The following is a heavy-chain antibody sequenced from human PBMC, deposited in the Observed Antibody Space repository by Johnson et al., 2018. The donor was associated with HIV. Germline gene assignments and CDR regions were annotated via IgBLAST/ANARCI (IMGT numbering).Heavy chain of an antibody. Sequence: QVQLVESGGGLVQPGGSLRLSQTASGFTFSSYDMHWVRQATGKGLEWVAFIRYDGSNKYYADSVKGRFTISRDNSKNTLYLQMNSLRVEDTAVYYCAKDRGLLDAFDIWGQGTMVTVSS. CDR2: IRYDGSNK. CDR3: AKDRGLLDAFDI. V-gene: IGHV3-30*02. CDR1: GFTFSSYD. J-gene: IGHJ3*02.